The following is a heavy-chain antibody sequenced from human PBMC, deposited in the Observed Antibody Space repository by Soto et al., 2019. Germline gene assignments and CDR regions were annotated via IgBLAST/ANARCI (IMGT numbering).Heavy chain of an antibody. J-gene: IGHJ4*02. CDR3: AKDFARLLQGLDY. CDR1: GFTFSSYG. CDR2: ISYDGSNK. D-gene: IGHD2-21*02. Sequence: GGSLRLSCAASGFTFSSYGMHWVRQAPGKGLEWVAVISYDGSNKYYADSVKGRFTISRDNSKNTLYLRMNSLRAEDTAVYYCAKDFARLLQGLDYWGQGTLVTVSS. V-gene: IGHV3-30*18.